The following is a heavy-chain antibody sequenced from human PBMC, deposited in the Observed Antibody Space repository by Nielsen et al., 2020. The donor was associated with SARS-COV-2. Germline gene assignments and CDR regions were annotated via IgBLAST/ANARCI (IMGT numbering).Heavy chain of an antibody. J-gene: IGHJ4*02. CDR1: GYTFSDYA. CDR3: ARVVNWDYFDH. D-gene: IGHD1-1*01. CDR2: INAGNGNT. V-gene: IGHV1-3*01. Sequence: ASVKVSCKASGYTFSDYAIHWVRQAPGQRLEWMGWINAGNGNTKYSQKFKGRVTITRDASATTGYMELSSLTSDDTAVYYCARVVNWDYFDHWGQGTLVTVSS.